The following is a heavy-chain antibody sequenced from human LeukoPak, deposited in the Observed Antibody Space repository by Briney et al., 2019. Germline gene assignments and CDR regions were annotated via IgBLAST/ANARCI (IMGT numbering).Heavy chain of an antibody. CDR1: GFTFSSHA. CDR3: ARELHCSSSSCYTRYYYYGMDV. J-gene: IGHJ6*02. D-gene: IGHD2-2*02. Sequence: GGSLRLSCAASGFTFSSHAMSWVRQTPGKGLEWVSAISAGSGNRHYAASVKGRFTISRDNSENTLYLQMNSLRAEDTAVYYCARELHCSSSSCYTRYYYYGMDVWGQGTTVTVSS. CDR2: ISAGSGNR. V-gene: IGHV3-23*01.